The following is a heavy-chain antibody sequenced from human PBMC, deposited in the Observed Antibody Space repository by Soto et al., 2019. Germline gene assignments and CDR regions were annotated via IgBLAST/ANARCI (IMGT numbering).Heavy chain of an antibody. CDR2: IYPGDSDT. D-gene: IGHD3-10*01. CDR1: GYSFTSYW. CDR3: ARHPTYIYRSGSYYTIHQTVY. Sequence: GESLKISCKGSGYSFTSYWIGWVRQMPGKGLEWMGIIYPGDSDTRYSPSFQGQVTISADKSLSTHYLQWSSLNASDTVMYHCARHPTYIYRSGSYYTIHQTVYWGQANLVTGSS. J-gene: IGHJ4*02. V-gene: IGHV5-51*01.